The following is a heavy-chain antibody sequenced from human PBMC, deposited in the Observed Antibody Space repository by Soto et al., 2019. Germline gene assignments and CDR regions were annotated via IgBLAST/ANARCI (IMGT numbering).Heavy chain of an antibody. D-gene: IGHD6-19*01. Sequence: EVQLVESGGGLVQPGGSLRLSCAASGFTFSSYAMHWVRQAPGKGLEYVSGISSNGGSTHYANSVKGRFTISRDNSKNTLYLHMGSLRAEDMAVYYCARQWLDSYYFDYWGQGTLVTVSS. CDR2: ISSNGGST. CDR1: GFTFSSYA. V-gene: IGHV3-64*01. CDR3: ARQWLDSYYFDY. J-gene: IGHJ4*02.